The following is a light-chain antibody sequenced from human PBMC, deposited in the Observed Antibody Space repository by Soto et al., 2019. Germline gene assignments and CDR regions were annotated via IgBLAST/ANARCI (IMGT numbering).Light chain of an antibody. CDR2: GAS. J-gene: IGKJ2*01. Sequence: DIPMTQSPYSLSASVGDRVTITCRASRSISTYLHWYQQKPGKAPKLLIYGASILQSGVPSTFSGSGSGTDFTLTISSLQPEYFATYYCQQTYTTPRTFGQGTKLEIK. CDR1: RSISTY. V-gene: IGKV1-39*01. CDR3: QQTYTTPRT.